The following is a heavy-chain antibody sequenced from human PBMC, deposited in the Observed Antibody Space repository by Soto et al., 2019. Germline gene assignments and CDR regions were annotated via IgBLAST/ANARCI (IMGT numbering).Heavy chain of an antibody. CDR3: ARTLHQSYYDLWIGY. Sequence: ASVKVSCKASGYTLTSYAMHWVRQAPGQRLEWMGWINAGNGNTKYSQKFQGRVTITRDTSASTAYMELSSLRSEDTAVYYCARTLHQSYYDLWIGYWGQGTLVTVSS. CDR2: INAGNGNT. V-gene: IGHV1-3*01. J-gene: IGHJ4*02. CDR1: GYTLTSYA. D-gene: IGHD3-3*01.